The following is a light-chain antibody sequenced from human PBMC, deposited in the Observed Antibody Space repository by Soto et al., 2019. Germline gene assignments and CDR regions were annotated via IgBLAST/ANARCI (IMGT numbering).Light chain of an antibody. CDR1: QIVGNY. CDR2: DAS. V-gene: IGKV3-11*01. CDR3: QQRSNWPPTWT. J-gene: IGKJ1*01. Sequence: DIALTQSPATLSLSPGARATLSCRASQIVGNYLAWYQQKPGQAPRLLIYDASNRATGIPARFSGSGSGTDFTLTISSLEPDDFALYYCQQRSNWPPTWTFGQGTKVEIK.